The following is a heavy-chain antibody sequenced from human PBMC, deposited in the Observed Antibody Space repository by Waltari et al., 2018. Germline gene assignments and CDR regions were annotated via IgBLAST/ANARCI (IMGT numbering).Heavy chain of an antibody. J-gene: IGHJ4*02. V-gene: IGHV4-31*03. CDR3: ARFPNGVGFDY. D-gene: IGHD2-8*01. CDR1: GGSTSSGGYY. Sequence: QVQLQESGPGLVQPSQPLALTCTVSGGSTSSGGYYWSWIRQHPGKGLEWIGYIYYSGSTYYNPSLKSRVTISVDTSKNQFSLKLSSVTAADTAVYYCARFPNGVGFDYWGQGTLVTVSS. CDR2: IYYSGST.